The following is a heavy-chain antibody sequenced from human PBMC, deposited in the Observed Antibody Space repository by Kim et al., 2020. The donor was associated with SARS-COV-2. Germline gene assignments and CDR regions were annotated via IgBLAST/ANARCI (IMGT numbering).Heavy chain of an antibody. J-gene: IGHJ5*02. CDR1: GYSFTSYW. Sequence: GESLKISCKGSGYSFTSYWISWVRQMPGKGLEWMGRIDPSDSYTNYSPSFQGHVTISADKSISTAYLQWSSLKASDTAMYYCARLSITIDGSGSYYKGNWFDPWGQGTLVTVSS. D-gene: IGHD3-10*01. CDR3: ARLSITIDGSGSYYKGNWFDP. CDR2: IDPSDSYT. V-gene: IGHV5-10-1*01.